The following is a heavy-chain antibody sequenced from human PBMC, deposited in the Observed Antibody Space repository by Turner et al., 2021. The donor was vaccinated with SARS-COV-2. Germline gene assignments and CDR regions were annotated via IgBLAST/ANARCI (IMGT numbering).Heavy chain of an antibody. CDR3: ATDYAIVEATLLDY. CDR1: GYTLIELS. Sequence: QVQLVQSGAEVKKPGASVKVSCKVSGYTLIELSMHWVRQAPGKGLEWMGGFDPEDGKTIYAQKFQGRVTMTEDTSTDTAYMELSSLRSEDTAVYYCATDYAIVEATLLDYWGQGTLVTVSS. V-gene: IGHV1-24*01. CDR2: FDPEDGKT. D-gene: IGHD1-26*01. J-gene: IGHJ4*02.